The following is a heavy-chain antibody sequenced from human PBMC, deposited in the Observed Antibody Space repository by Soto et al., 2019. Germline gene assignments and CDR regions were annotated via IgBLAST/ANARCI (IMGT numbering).Heavy chain of an antibody. CDR3: ARETLTFGSALDV. CDR2: ITWNGANS. V-gene: IGHV3-43*01. D-gene: IGHD3-3*01. J-gene: IGHJ6*02. CDR1: GFSFDDYN. Sequence: GSLRLSCAASGFSFDDYNMHWVRQAPGKGLEWVSLITWNGANSYYADSVKGRSTISRDGTTKSLSLQMTSLKREDTGLYFCARETLTFGSALDVWGQGTTVTVSS.